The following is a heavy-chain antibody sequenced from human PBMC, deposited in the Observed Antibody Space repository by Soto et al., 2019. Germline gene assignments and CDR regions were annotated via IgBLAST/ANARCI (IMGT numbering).Heavy chain of an antibody. CDR3: VRAVAAAAAV. CDR2: INEDGSEK. CDR1: GLKGNNYW. D-gene: IGHD6-13*01. V-gene: IGHV3-7*04. J-gene: IGHJ4*02. Sequence: GGSLILSCAASGLKGNNYWMNCVRQAPGKGLEWVASINEDGSEKYYVDSVKGRFTISRDTARNSVYLQVNILGEEDTALDCRVRAVAAAAAVWGQGTLVTVSS.